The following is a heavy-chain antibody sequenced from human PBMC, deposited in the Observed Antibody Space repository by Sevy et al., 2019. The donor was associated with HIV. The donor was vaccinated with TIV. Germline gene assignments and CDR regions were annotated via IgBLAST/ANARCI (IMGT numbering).Heavy chain of an antibody. CDR1: GFAFRTFW. J-gene: IGHJ4*02. D-gene: IGHD5-12*01. CDR2: IKQDGSVK. V-gene: IGHV3-7*01. Sequence: GGSLRLSCAASGFAFRTFWMSWVRQAPGKGLEWVANIKQDGSVKYYMDSVKGRFTISRDNAKNSLYLQRSSLTVEDTAVYYCAKQRGWICSHDVCSPYYSDSWGQGTLVTVSS. CDR3: AKQRGWICSHDVCSPYYSDS.